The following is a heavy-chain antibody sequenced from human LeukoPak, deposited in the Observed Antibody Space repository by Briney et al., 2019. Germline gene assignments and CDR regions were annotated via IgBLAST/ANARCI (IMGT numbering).Heavy chain of an antibody. D-gene: IGHD6-13*01. J-gene: IGHJ6*03. CDR1: GFAFSSYA. V-gene: IGHV3-23*01. CDR3: AKLAPISYSSSWYESGYYYYYMDV. Sequence: GGSLRLSCAASGFAFSSYAMSWVRQAPGKGLEWVSAISGSGGSTYYADSVKGRFTISRDNSKNTLYLQMNSLRAEDTAVYYCAKLAPISYSSSWYESGYYYYYMDVWGKGTTVTVSS. CDR2: ISGSGGST.